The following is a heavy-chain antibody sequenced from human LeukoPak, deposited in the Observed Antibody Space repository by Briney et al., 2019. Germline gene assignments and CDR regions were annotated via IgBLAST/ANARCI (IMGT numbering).Heavy chain of an antibody. CDR2: INHSGST. CDR1: GGSFSGYY. CDR3: ARFALYYYGSGSLNAYYFDY. V-gene: IGHV4-34*01. J-gene: IGHJ4*02. D-gene: IGHD3-10*01. Sequence: SETLSLTCAVYGGSFSGYYWNWIRQPPGKGLEWIGEINHSGSTNYNPSLKSRVPISVDTSKNQFSLKLSSMTAADTAVYYCARFALYYYGSGSLNAYYFDYWGQGTLVTVSS.